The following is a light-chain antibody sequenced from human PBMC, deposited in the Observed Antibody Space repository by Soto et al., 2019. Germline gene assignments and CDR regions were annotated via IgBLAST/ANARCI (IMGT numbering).Light chain of an antibody. CDR2: DVS. V-gene: IGLV2-11*01. CDR3: SSFAGSYIHV. CDR1: NSDVGGYNY. Sequence: QSALTQPRSVSGSPGQAVTFSCTGTNSDVGGYNYVPWYQKHPNKAPKLIIYDVSKRPSGVPDRFSGSKSGNTASLTISGLQAEDEADYFCSSFAGSYIHVFGTGTKLTVL. J-gene: IGLJ1*01.